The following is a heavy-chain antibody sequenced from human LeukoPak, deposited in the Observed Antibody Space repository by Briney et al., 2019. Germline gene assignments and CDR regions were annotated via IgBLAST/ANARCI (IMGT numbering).Heavy chain of an antibody. V-gene: IGHV4-61*08. CDR2: IYYSGST. CDR1: GGSINSGGYY. Sequence: PSETLSLTCTVSGGSINSGGYYWSWIRQPPGKGLEWIGYIYYSGSTNYNPSLKSRVTISVDTSKNQFSLKLSSVTAADTAVYYCAREKNYGMDVRGQGTTVTVSS. J-gene: IGHJ6*02. CDR3: AREKNYGMDV.